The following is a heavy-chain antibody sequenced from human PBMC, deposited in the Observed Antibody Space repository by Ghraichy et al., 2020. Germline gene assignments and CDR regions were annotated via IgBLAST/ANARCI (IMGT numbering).Heavy chain of an antibody. CDR3: ARHLGWLSGPNWFDP. Sequence: SETLSLTCAVSGYSISSGYYWGWIRQPPGKGLEWIGSIYHSGSTYYNPSLKSRVTISVDTSKNQFSLKLSSVTAADTAVYYCARHLGWLSGPNWFDPWGQGTLVTVSS. CDR2: IYHSGST. V-gene: IGHV4-38-2*01. CDR1: GYSISSGYY. D-gene: IGHD3-3*01. J-gene: IGHJ5*02.